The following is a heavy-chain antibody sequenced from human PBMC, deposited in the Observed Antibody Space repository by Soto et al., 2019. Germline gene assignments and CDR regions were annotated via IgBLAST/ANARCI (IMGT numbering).Heavy chain of an antibody. J-gene: IGHJ6*03. CDR2: IKSKTDGGTT. CDR1: GFTFSNAW. V-gene: IGHV3-15*01. Sequence: GGSLRLSCAASGFTFSNAWMSWVRRAPGKGLEWVGRIKSKTDGGTTDYAAPVKGRFTISRDDSKNTLYLQMNSLKTEDTAVYYCTTAGNYYYYYMDVWGKGTTVTVSS. CDR3: TTAGNYYYYYMDV.